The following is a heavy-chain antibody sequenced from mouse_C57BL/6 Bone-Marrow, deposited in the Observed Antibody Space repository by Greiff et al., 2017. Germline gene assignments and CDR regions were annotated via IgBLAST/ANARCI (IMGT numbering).Heavy chain of an antibody. CDR2: ISSGGSYT. V-gene: IGHV5-6*01. J-gene: IGHJ2*01. CDR3: ASNYYGSSYDY. D-gene: IGHD1-1*01. Sequence: EVQLQQSGGDLVKPGGSLKLSCAASGFTFSSYGMSWVRQTPDKRLEWVATISSGGSYTYYPDSVKGRFTLSRDNAKNTLYLQMSSLKSTDTAMYYCASNYYGSSYDYWGQGTTLTVSS. CDR1: GFTFSSYG.